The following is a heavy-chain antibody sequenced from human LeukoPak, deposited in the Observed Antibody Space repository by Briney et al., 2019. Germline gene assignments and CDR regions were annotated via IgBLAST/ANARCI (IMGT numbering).Heavy chain of an antibody. Sequence: GGSLRLSCAASGFTFSSYSMNWVRQAPWKGLEWVSSISSSSSYIYYADSLKGRFTISRDNAKNSLYLQMNSLRAEDTAVYYCARDADVLRFLEWFNGYFDYWGQGTLVTVAS. CDR1: GFTFSSYS. J-gene: IGHJ4*02. D-gene: IGHD3-3*01. CDR2: ISSSSSYI. CDR3: ARDADVLRFLEWFNGYFDY. V-gene: IGHV3-21*01.